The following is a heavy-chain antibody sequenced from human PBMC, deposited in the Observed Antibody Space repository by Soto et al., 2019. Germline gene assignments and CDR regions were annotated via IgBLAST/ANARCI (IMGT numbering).Heavy chain of an antibody. CDR1: GFTFSTYV. Sequence: HPGGSLRLSCEASGFTFSTYVMHWVRQAPGKGLEWVAVMSYDGGNKYYADSVKGRFTISRDDSESTLYLRMDSLRAEDTGVYYCARDDCSSPSCFVYWGQGTPVTVSS. D-gene: IGHD2-2*01. J-gene: IGHJ4*02. CDR3: ARDDCSSPSCFVY. CDR2: MSYDGGNK. V-gene: IGHV3-30*03.